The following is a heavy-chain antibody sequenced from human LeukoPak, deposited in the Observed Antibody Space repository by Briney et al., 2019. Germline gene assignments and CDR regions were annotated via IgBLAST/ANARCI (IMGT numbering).Heavy chain of an antibody. CDR2: ISAYNGNT. Sequence: ASVKVSWKASGYTFTSYGISWVRQAPGQGLEWMGWISAYNGNTNYAQKLQGRVTMTTDTSTSTAYMELRSLRSDDTAVYYCARDGKVTTLLGCMDVWGQGTTVTVSS. J-gene: IGHJ6*02. CDR3: ARDGKVTTLLGCMDV. CDR1: GYTFTSYG. V-gene: IGHV1-18*01. D-gene: IGHD4-17*01.